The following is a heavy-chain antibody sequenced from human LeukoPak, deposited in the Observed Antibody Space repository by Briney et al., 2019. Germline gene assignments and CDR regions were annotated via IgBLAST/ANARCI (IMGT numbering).Heavy chain of an antibody. Sequence: GGSLRLSCAASGFTFTNFWMCWVRQAPGKGLEWVANIKQDGSEKHYVDSVNGRFTISRDNAKDSLYLQMNSLRAEDTAVYYCAKDGLGGWYFDSWGQGTPVTVSS. V-gene: IGHV3-7*03. CDR3: AKDGLGGWYFDS. CDR1: GFTFTNFW. J-gene: IGHJ4*02. CDR2: IKQDGSEK. D-gene: IGHD6-19*01.